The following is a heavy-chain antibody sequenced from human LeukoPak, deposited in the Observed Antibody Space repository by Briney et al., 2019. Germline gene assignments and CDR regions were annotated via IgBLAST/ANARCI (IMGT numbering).Heavy chain of an antibody. V-gene: IGHV4-4*07. CDR2: IHTSAST. J-gene: IGHJ4*02. CDR1: GGSIGSYY. Sequence: PSGTLSLTCTVSGGSIGSYYWSWIRQPAGKGLEWIGRIHTSASTNYNPSLKSRVTMSVDTSKNQFSLKLSSVTAADTAVYYCARDSSGWYPLDYWGQGTLVTVSS. CDR3: ARDSSGWYPLDY. D-gene: IGHD6-19*01.